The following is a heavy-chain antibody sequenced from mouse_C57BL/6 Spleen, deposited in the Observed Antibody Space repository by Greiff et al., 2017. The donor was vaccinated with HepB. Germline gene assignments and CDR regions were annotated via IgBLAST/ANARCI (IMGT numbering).Heavy chain of an antibody. Sequence: VQLQQSGPELVKPGASVKISCKASGYAFSSSWMNWVKQRPGKGLEWIGRIYPGDGDTNYNGKFKGKATLTADKSSSTAYMQLSSLTSEDSAVYFCARRGITTALDYWGQGTTLTVSS. J-gene: IGHJ2*01. CDR3: ARRGITTALDY. CDR1: GYAFSSSW. CDR2: IYPGDGDT. V-gene: IGHV1-82*01. D-gene: IGHD1-2*01.